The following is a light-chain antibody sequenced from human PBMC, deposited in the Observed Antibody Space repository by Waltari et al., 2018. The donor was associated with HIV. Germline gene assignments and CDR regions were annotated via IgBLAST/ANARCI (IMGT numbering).Light chain of an antibody. Sequence: NFMLTHPHSVSASPGETVPISCTHSSGSVAANFVQWFQQRPGSSPTTVINEDNERPSGCPDRFSGSIDSSSSSASFTAFLTISGLKTEDEAVYYCQSYDSDSLVFGGGTRLTVL. V-gene: IGLV6-57*01. CDR2: EDN. CDR1: SGSVAANF. J-gene: IGLJ3*02. CDR3: QSYDSDSLV.